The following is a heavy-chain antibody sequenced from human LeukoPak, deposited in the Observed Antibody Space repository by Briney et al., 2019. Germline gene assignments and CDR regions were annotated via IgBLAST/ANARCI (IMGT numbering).Heavy chain of an antibody. CDR3: ARATYYYDSSGYSYYYYGMDV. CDR1: SGSISRGGYY. V-gene: IGHV4-31*03. Sequence: PSQTLSLTCNVSSGSISRGGYYWSWIRQHPGKGLEWIGYIYYSGSAYYNPSLKSRLTTSVDTSKNQLSLKLTSVTAADTAVYYCARATYYYDSSGYSYYYYGMDVWGQGTTVTVSS. J-gene: IGHJ6*02. D-gene: IGHD3-22*01. CDR2: IYYSGSA.